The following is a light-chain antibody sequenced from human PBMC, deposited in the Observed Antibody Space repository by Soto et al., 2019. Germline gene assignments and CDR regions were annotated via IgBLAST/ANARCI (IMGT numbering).Light chain of an antibody. CDR1: SSDVGGYNY. V-gene: IGLV2-14*01. Sequence: QSVLTQPASVSGSPGQSIAISCTGTSSDVGGYNYVSWYQQHPGKAPKLMIYDVSNRPSGVSNRFSGSKSGNTASLTISGLPVEDEADYYSSSYTSSSTYVFRTGTKVT. J-gene: IGLJ1*01. CDR3: SSYTSSSTYV. CDR2: DVS.